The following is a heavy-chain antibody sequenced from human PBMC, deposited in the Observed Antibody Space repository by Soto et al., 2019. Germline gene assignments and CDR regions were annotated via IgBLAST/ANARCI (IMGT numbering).Heavy chain of an antibody. CDR1: GGSISSSSYF. D-gene: IGHD1-26*01. CDR3: ARAVGATTSCWFDP. J-gene: IGHJ5*02. V-gene: IGHV4-39*01. CDR2: IYYSGST. Sequence: QLQLQESGPGLAKPSETLSLTCTVSGGSISSSSYFWGWIRQPPGKGLEWIGSIYYSGSTYYNPSLKSRVTISVDTSKNQFSLKLSSVTAADTAVYYCARAVGATTSCWFDPWGQGTLVTVSS.